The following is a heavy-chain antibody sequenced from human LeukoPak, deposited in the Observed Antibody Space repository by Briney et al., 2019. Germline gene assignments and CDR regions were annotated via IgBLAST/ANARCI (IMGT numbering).Heavy chain of an antibody. V-gene: IGHV4-59*08. CDR2: IYYSGST. CDR3: ARQAEDSSGSHIGN. CDR1: GGSISSYY. D-gene: IGHD3-22*01. J-gene: IGHJ4*02. Sequence: KPSETLSLTCTVSGGSISSYYWSWLRQPPGEGVEWVGYIYYSGSTNYNPSLKSRVTISVDKAKNQFSLKLSSVTAAHTDVYYCARQAEDSSGSHIGNWRQGTLVTVPP.